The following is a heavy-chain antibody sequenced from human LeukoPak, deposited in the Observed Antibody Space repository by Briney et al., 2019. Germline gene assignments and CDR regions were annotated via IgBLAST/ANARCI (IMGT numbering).Heavy chain of an antibody. CDR3: ARQDVDTAMED. D-gene: IGHD5-18*01. CDR2: IYYSGST. V-gene: IGHV4-59*01. Sequence: SETLSLTCTVSGGSISSYYWSWIRQPPGKGLEWIGYIYYSGSTNYNPSLKSRVTISVETSKNEFSLKLSSVTAADTAVYYCARQDVDTAMEDWGQGTLVTVSS. CDR1: GGSISSYY. J-gene: IGHJ4*02.